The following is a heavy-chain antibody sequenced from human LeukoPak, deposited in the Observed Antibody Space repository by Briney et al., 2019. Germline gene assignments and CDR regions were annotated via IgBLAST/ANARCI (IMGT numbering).Heavy chain of an antibody. CDR2: IYPGDSDT. D-gene: IGHD5-18*01. Sequence: AGESLKISCKGSGYSFTSYWIGWVRQMPGKGLEWMGIIYPGDSDTRYSPSFQGQVTISADKSISTAYLQWSSLKASGTAMYYCARHEDSYGSGYFDYWGQGTLVTVSS. J-gene: IGHJ4*02. V-gene: IGHV5-51*01. CDR3: ARHEDSYGSGYFDY. CDR1: GYSFTSYW.